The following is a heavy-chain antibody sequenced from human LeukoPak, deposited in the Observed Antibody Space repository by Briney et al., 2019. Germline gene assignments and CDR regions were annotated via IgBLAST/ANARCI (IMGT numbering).Heavy chain of an antibody. D-gene: IGHD3-22*01. CDR1: GFTFSSYW. CDR2: IKQDGSEK. J-gene: IGHJ4*02. V-gene: IGHV3-7*01. CDR3: ASPRRGGYYYVFDFDY. Sequence: GGSLRLSCAASGFTFSSYWMSWVRQAPGKGLEWVANIKQDGSEKYYVDSVKGRFTISRDNPKNSLYLQMNSLRSEDTAVYYCASPRRGGYYYVFDFDYWGQGTLVTVSS.